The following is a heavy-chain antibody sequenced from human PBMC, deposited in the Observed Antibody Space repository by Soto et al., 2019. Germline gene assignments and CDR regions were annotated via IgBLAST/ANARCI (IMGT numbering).Heavy chain of an antibody. Sequence: GGSLRLSCAASGFTFSDSYMTWIRQAPGKGLEWVSYISGSGSTIYYADSVKGRFTVSRDNARNSLYLQMNSLRAEDTAVYYCASDPYYYASGYWGQGTQVTVSS. V-gene: IGHV3-11*01. D-gene: IGHD3-10*01. J-gene: IGHJ4*02. CDR3: ASDPYYYASGY. CDR1: GFTFSDSY. CDR2: ISGSGSTI.